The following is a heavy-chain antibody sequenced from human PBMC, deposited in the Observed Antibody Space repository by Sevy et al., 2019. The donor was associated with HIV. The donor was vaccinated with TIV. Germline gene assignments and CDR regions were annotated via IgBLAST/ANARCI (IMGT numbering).Heavy chain of an antibody. CDR2: FDPEDGET. CDR3: ATAREYYEDNSGYFDY. J-gene: IGHJ4*02. V-gene: IGHV1-24*01. D-gene: IGHD3-22*01. Sequence: ASVKVSCKVSGHTLTEISMHWVRQTPGRGLEWMGRFDPEDGETIYAQKFQGRITMTEDTSTDTAYLELNSLRSEDTAVYYCATAREYYEDNSGYFDYWGPGTLVTVSS. CDR1: GHTLTEIS.